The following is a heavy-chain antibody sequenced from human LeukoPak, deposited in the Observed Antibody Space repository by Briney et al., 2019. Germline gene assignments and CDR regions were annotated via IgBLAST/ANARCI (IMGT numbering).Heavy chain of an antibody. D-gene: IGHD6-6*01. J-gene: IGHJ6*03. CDR1: GFTFSSYS. CDR2: ISSSSSTI. V-gene: IGHV3-48*01. CDR3: ARGIIGEQHVWRYYYYMDV. Sequence: GGSLRLSCAASGFTFSSYSMDWVRQAPGKGLEWVSYISSSSSTIYYADSVKGRFTISRDNAKNSLYLQMNSLRAEDTAVYYCARGIIGEQHVWRYYYYMDVWGKGTTVTISS.